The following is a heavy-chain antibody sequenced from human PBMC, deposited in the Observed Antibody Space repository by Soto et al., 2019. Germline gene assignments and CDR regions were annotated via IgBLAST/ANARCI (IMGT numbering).Heavy chain of an antibody. D-gene: IGHD5-18*01. Sequence: EVQLVESGGGLVKPGGSLRLSCAASGFTFSNAWMNWVRQAPGKGLEWVGRIKSKTDGGTTDYAAPVKGRFTISRDDSKNTLYLQMNSLKTEDTAVYYCTLTPNPDTAMELIDYWGQGTLVTVSS. CDR2: IKSKTDGGTT. V-gene: IGHV3-15*07. J-gene: IGHJ4*02. CDR3: TLTPNPDTAMELIDY. CDR1: GFTFSNAW.